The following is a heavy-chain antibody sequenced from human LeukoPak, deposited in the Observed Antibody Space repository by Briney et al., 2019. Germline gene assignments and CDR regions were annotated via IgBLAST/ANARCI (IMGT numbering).Heavy chain of an antibody. Sequence: SGPALVKPTQTLTLTCTFSGFSLSTSGMCVSWIRQPPGKALEWLARIDWDDDKYYSTSLKTRLTISKDTSKNQVVLTMTNMDPVDTATYYCARIGRHQLTSVAGPTDYYYYGMDVWGQGTTVTVSS. CDR2: IDWDDDK. D-gene: IGHD6-19*01. CDR1: GFSLSTSGMC. V-gene: IGHV2-70*11. CDR3: ARIGRHQLTSVAGPTDYYYYGMDV. J-gene: IGHJ6*02.